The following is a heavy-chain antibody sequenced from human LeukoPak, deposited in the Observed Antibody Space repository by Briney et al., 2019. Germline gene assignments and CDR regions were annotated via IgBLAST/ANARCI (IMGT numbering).Heavy chain of an antibody. D-gene: IGHD1-26*01. CDR1: GYTFTSYA. V-gene: IGHV1-18*01. Sequence: GASVKVSCKASGYTFTSYAMHWVRQAPGQRLEWMGWISAYNGNTNYAQKLQGRVTMTTDTSTSTAYMELRSLRSDDTAVYYCARDVVRIVGATGFDYWGQGTLVTVSS. CDR3: ARDVVRIVGATGFDY. CDR2: ISAYNGNT. J-gene: IGHJ4*02.